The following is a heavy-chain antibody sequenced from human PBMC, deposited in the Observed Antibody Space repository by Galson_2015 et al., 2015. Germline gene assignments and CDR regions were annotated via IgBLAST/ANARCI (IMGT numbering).Heavy chain of an antibody. D-gene: IGHD4-23*01. CDR3: ARGMNYGGAHGMDV. J-gene: IGHJ6*02. CDR1: GFTFSSYA. Sequence: SLRLSCAASGFTFSSYAMHWVRQAPGKGLEWVAVISYDGSNKYYADSVKGRFTISRDNSKNTLYLQMNSLRAEDTAVYYCARGMNYGGAHGMDVWGQGTTVTVSS. V-gene: IGHV3-30-3*01. CDR2: ISYDGSNK.